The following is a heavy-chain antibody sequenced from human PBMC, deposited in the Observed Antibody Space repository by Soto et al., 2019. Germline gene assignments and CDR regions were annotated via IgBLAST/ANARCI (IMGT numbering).Heavy chain of an antibody. CDR1: GFTFSSYA. D-gene: IGHD6-13*01. CDR3: AREVYSSSWTDY. J-gene: IGHJ4*02. CDR2: ISYDGSNK. V-gene: IGHV3-30-3*01. Sequence: GGSLRLSCAASGFTFSSYAMHWVRQAPGKGLEWVAVISYDGSNKYYADSVKGRFTISRDNSKNTLYLQMNSLRAEDTAVYYCAREVYSSSWTDYWGQGILVTVSS.